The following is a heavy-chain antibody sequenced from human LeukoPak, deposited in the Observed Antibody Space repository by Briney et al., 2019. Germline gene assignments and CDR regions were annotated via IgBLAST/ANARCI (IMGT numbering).Heavy chain of an antibody. V-gene: IGHV3-66*01. J-gene: IGHJ6*03. CDR2: IYSGGST. CDR1: GFTVSSNY. CDR3: ALTEHYYYMDV. Sequence: GGSLRLSCAASGFTVSSNYMSWVRQAPGKGLEWVSVIYSGGSTYYADSVKGRFTISRDNSKNTLYLQMNSLRAEDTAVYYCALTEHYYYMDVWGKGTTVTISS.